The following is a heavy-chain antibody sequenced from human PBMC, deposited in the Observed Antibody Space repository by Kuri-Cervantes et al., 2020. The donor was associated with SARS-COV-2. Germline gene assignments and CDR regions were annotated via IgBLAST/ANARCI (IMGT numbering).Heavy chain of an antibody. CDR2: IYYSGST. CDR1: GGSISSSSYY. CDR3: ARVNWGFDY. J-gene: IGHJ4*02. V-gene: IGHV4-39*07. D-gene: IGHD7-27*01. Sequence: GSLRLSCTVSGGSISSSSYYWGWNRQPPGKGLEWIGSIYYSGSTYYNPSLKSRVTISVDTSKNQFSLKLSSVTAADTAVYYCARVNWGFDYWGQGTLVTVSS.